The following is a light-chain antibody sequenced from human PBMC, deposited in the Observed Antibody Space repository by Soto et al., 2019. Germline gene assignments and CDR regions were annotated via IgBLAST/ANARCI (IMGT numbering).Light chain of an antibody. Sequence: DIQMTQSPSSLSASVGDRVTITCRASQSISSYLNWYQQKPGKAPKLLIYAASSLQSGVPSRFSGSGSGTDFTLTISSLQPEDFATYYCQQCYSTPLITFGQGTRLEIK. CDR1: QSISSY. CDR3: QQCYSTPLIT. J-gene: IGKJ5*01. CDR2: AAS. V-gene: IGKV1-39*01.